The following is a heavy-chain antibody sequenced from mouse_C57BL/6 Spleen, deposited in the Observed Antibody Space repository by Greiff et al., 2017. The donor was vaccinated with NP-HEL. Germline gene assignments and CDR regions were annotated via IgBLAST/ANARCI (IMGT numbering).Heavy chain of an antibody. CDR3: ARGGYYGSSLHWYFDV. V-gene: IGHV1-9*01. D-gene: IGHD1-1*01. CDR1: GYTFTGYW. J-gene: IGHJ1*03. CDR2: IYPGSGST. Sequence: VQLQQSGAELMKPGASVKLSCKATGYTFTGYWIEWVKQRPGHGLEWIGDIYPGSGSTNYNEKFKSKATLTVDTSSSTAYMQLSSLTSEDSAVYYCARGGYYGSSLHWYFDVWGTGTTVTVSS.